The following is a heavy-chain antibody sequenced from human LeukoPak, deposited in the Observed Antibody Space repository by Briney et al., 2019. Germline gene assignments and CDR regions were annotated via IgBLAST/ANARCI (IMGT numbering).Heavy chain of an antibody. CDR3: ARGRIVGAPSLNY. CDR1: GGSFSGYY. J-gene: IGHJ4*02. CDR2: INHSGST. Sequence: PSEALFLTCAVYGGSFSGYYWSWIRQPPGKGLEWIGEINHSGSTNYNPSLKSRVTISVDASKNQFSLKLSSVTAADTAVYYCARGRIVGAPSLNYWGQGTLVTVSS. V-gene: IGHV4-34*01. D-gene: IGHD1-26*01.